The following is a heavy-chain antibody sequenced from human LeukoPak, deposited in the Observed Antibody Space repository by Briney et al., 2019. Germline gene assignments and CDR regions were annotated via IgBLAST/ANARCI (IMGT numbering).Heavy chain of an antibody. D-gene: IGHD3-10*01. CDR2: INSDGSST. J-gene: IGHJ3*02. Sequence: GGSLRLSCAASGFTFSSYWMHWVRQVPGKGLVWVSRINSDGSSTSYADSVKGRFTISRDNAKNTLYVQMNSLRAEDTAVYYCSTGSGHAFDIWAEGQWSPSPQ. CDR3: STGSGHAFDI. CDR1: GFTFSSYW. V-gene: IGHV3-74*01.